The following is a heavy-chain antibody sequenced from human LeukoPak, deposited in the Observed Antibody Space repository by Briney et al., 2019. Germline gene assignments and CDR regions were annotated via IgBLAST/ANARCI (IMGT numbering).Heavy chain of an antibody. CDR1: GGTFSSYA. CDR2: IIPIFGIA. J-gene: IGHJ2*01. Sequence: SVKVSCKASGGTFSSYAISWVRQAPGQGLEWMGRIIPIFGIANYAQKFQGRVTITADKPTSTAYMELSSLRSEDTAVYYCARGTSSRETWYFDLWGRGTLVTVSS. CDR3: ARGTSSRETWYFDL. V-gene: IGHV1-69*04. D-gene: IGHD6-13*01.